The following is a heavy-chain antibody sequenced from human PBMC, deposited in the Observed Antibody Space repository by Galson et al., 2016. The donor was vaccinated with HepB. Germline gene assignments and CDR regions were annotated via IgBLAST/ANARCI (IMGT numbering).Heavy chain of an antibody. Sequence: SLRLSCAASGYSFWRYWMSWVRQAPGKGLEWVANMNPDGSARNYVDSVKGRSTISRDNAKNSLYLQMNSLSVDDTAVYFCAREPGADVWGQGTTVIVSS. D-gene: IGHD1-26*01. V-gene: IGHV3-7*03. CDR3: AREPGADV. CDR1: GYSFWRYW. J-gene: IGHJ6*02. CDR2: MNPDGSAR.